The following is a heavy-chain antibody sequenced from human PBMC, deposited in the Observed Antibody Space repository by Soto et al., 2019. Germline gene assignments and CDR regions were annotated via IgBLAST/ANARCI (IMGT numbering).Heavy chain of an antibody. V-gene: IGHV4-30-2*01. D-gene: IGHD3-10*01. CDR1: GGSISGGGFS. J-gene: IGHJ4*02. CDR3: ARLQFGEGFDY. CDR2: ILHTGGT. Sequence: SETLSLTCAVSGGSISGGGFSWSWIRQPPGKGLEWIGYILHTGGTQYNPSLKGRVSMSVDKSKNQFSLHLTSVTAADTAVYYCARLQFGEGFDYWGQGALVTVS.